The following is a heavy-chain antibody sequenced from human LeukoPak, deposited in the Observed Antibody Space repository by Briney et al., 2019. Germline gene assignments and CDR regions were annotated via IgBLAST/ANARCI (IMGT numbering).Heavy chain of an antibody. CDR1: GFTFSSSA. Sequence: GGSLRLSCAAAGFTFSSSAMSWVRQAPGKGLEWVSSISGSGSGGSTYYADSVKGRFTISRDNSKNTLYLQMNSLRVEDTAVYYCAKVGYSNHYMDVWGKGTTVTVSS. CDR3: AKVGYSNHYMDV. CDR2: ISGSGSGGST. D-gene: IGHD4-11*01. V-gene: IGHV3-23*01. J-gene: IGHJ6*03.